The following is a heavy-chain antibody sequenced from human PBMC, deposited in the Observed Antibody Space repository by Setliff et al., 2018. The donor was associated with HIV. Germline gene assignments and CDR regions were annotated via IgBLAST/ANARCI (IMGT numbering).Heavy chain of an antibody. CDR3: GRLSETAMASFDS. CDR1: GGSVNSYH. Sequence: SETLSLTCSVSGGSVNSYHWSWIRQPPGKGLEWIGYIYKSGTTNYSPSLKSRVTISAGPSKNQFALKLPSVTAADTAVYYCGRLSETAMASFDSWGQGILVTVSS. J-gene: IGHJ4*02. CDR2: IYKSGTT. D-gene: IGHD2-21*02. V-gene: IGHV4-59*08.